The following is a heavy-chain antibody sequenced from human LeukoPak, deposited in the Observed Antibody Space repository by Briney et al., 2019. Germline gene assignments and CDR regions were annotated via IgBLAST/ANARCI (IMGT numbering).Heavy chain of an antibody. V-gene: IGHV4-59*01. CDR2: IYYSGST. D-gene: IGHD4-23*01. J-gene: IGHJ3*02. CDR1: GGSLSSYY. CDR3: ARAERGGTEDT. Sequence: SETLSLTCTVSGGSLSSYYWSWIRQPPGKGLEWIGYIYYSGSTNYNPSLKSRVTISVDTSKNQFSLKLSSVTAADTAVYYCARAERGGTEDTWGQGTMVTVSS.